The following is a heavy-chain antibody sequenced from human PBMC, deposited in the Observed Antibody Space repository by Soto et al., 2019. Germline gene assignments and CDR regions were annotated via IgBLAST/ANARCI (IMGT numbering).Heavy chain of an antibody. J-gene: IGHJ6*02. CDR2: IYSGGST. CDR1: GFTVGSNY. V-gene: IGHV3-53*04. CDR3: AGSGGYNWNDDYYYGMDV. Sequence: EVQLVESGGGLVQPGGSLRLSCAASGFTVGSNYMSWVRQAPGKGLEWVSVIYSGGSTYYADSVKGRFTISRHNSKNTLYLQMNSLRAEDTAVYYCAGSGGYNWNDDYYYGMDVWGQGTTVTVSS. D-gene: IGHD1-1*01.